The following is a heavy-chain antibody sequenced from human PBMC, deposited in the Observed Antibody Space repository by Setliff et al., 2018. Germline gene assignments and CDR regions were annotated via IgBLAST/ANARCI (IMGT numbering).Heavy chain of an antibody. J-gene: IGHJ6*03. CDR2: IYTSWST. CDR3: ARMSGFQYMDV. V-gene: IGHV4-61*09. Sequence: SETLSLTCTVSGDSISSRLSYWGWFRQPAGRGLEWIGQIYTSWSTNYNPSLKSRVTISLDTSKNQFSLSLSSVTAADTAVYYCARMSGFQYMDVWGKGTTVTVSS. CDR1: GDSISSRLSY. D-gene: IGHD3-3*01.